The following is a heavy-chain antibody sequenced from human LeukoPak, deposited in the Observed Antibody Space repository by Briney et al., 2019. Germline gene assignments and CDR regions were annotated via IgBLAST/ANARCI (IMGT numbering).Heavy chain of an antibody. V-gene: IGHV3-7*01. J-gene: IGHJ4*02. Sequence: GSLRLSCAASGFTFSSYWMSWVRQAPGKGLEWVANIKQDGSEKYYVDSVKGRFTISRDNAKNSLYLQMNSLRAEDTAVYYCARAERYCSSTSCYPPRGAFDYWGQGTLVTVSS. CDR3: ARAERYCSSTSCYPPRGAFDY. CDR2: IKQDGSEK. CDR1: GFTFSSYW. D-gene: IGHD2-2*01.